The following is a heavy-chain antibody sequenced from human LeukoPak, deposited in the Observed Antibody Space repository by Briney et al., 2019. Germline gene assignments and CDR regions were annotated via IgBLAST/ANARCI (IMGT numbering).Heavy chain of an antibody. D-gene: IGHD3-22*01. CDR1: GGSFSGYY. Sequence: SETLSLTCAVYGGSFSGYYWSWIRQPPGKGLEWIGRIYSSGNTDYTPSLECRLSMSVETSKNRVSRNWRSVTGAATAVYYCAKGKYGSSCYYRPFDFWGQGTLVTVSS. CDR2: IYSSGNT. V-gene: IGHV4-59*10. J-gene: IGHJ4*01. CDR3: AKGKYGSSCYYRPFDF.